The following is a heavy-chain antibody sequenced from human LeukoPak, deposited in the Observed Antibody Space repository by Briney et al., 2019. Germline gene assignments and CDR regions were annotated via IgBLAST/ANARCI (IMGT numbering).Heavy chain of an antibody. J-gene: IGHJ4*02. CDR1: GGSINSYY. D-gene: IGHD3-22*01. Sequence: PSETLSLTCTVSGGSINSYYWSWVRRPPGKGLEWIGFIYYSGSANYNPSLKSRVTISVDTSNNQFSLKLSSVTAADTAVYYCARLSSGYYLAYWGQGTLVTVSS. CDR2: IYYSGSA. V-gene: IGHV4-59*01. CDR3: ARLSSGYYLAY.